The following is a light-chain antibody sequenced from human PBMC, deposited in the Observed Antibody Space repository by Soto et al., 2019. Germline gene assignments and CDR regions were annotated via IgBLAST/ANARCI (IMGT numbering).Light chain of an antibody. J-gene: IGLJ2*01. Sequence: QSVLTQPPSVSGAPGQSITISCTGNNFNIGAGHDVHWYQQLPGTAPKVVIYSNTNRPSGVPDRFSGSKSGTSASLAITGLQAEDEADYYCQSYDCSLSASVFGGGTKLTVL. CDR1: NFNIGAGHD. V-gene: IGLV1-40*01. CDR3: QSYDCSLSASV. CDR2: SNT.